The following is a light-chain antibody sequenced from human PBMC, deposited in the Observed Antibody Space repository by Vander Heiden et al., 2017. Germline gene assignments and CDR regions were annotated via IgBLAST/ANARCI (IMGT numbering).Light chain of an antibody. J-gene: IGKJ1*01. CDR1: QSISSY. CDR2: AAS. CDR3: QQSYGTAST. Sequence: DIQMTQSPSSLSASVGDRVTITCRASQSISSYLNWYQQKPGKAPKLLIYAASSLQSGVPSRFSGSGSGTDFTLTISSLQPEDFATYYCQQSYGTASTFGQGTKVEIK. V-gene: IGKV1-39*01.